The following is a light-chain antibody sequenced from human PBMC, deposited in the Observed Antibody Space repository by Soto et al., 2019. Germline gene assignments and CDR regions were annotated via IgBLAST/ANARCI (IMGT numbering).Light chain of an antibody. J-gene: IGLJ2*01. CDR2: DNN. CDR3: GTWDSSLSAGV. Sequence: QSVLTQPPSVSVAPGQKVTISRSGSSSNIGNDYVSWYQQLPGTAPKLLIYDNNKRPSGIPDRFSGSKSGTSATLGITGLQTGDEADYYCGTWDSSLSAGVFGGGTKLTVL. V-gene: IGLV1-51*01. CDR1: SSNIGNDY.